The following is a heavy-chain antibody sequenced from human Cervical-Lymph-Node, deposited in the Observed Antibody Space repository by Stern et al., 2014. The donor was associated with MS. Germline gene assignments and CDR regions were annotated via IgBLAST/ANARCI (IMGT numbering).Heavy chain of an antibody. J-gene: IGHJ4*02. CDR3: ARDTSSPERSDW. CDR2: ITNVGST. D-gene: IGHD1-1*01. CDR1: GFTVSREY. V-gene: IGHV3-53*01. Sequence: VKLVQSGGGVIQPGGSLRLSCTASGFTVSREYMTWVRQAPGKGLELVSLITNVGSTFYTDSVKGRFTISRDDSKNTVYLHMTSLRAEDTAMYYCARDTSSPERSDWWGQGTLVTVSS.